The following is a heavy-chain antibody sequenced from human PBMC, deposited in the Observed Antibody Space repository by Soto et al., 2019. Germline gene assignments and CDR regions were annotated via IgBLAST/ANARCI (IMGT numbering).Heavy chain of an antibody. V-gene: IGHV3-23*01. CDR2: LNGGGSTT. J-gene: IGHJ4*02. D-gene: IGHD3-9*01. Sequence: EVQLLESGGGFVQPGESLRLSCAASGFTFSLSAMSWVRQAPGRGLDWVSSLNGGGSTTDYADSVKGRFTISRDNSKNTVHLQMNSLRAEDTAVYYCAKGPEYDISTGCDYWGQGALVTVSS. CDR1: GFTFSLSA. CDR3: AKGPEYDISTGCDY.